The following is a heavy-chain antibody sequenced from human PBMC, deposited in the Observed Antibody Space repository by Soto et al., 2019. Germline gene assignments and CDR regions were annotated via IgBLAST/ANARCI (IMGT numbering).Heavy chain of an antibody. V-gene: IGHV1-18*01. D-gene: IGHD6-13*01. CDR2: ISAYNGNT. Sequence: ASVKVSCKASGYTFTSYGISWVRQAPGQGLEWMGWISAYNGNTNYAQKLQGRVTMTTDTSTSTAYMELRSLRSDDTAVYYCARVDLHSSSWYFAYWGQGTLVTVSS. CDR3: ARVDLHSSSWYFAY. J-gene: IGHJ4*02. CDR1: GYTFTSYG.